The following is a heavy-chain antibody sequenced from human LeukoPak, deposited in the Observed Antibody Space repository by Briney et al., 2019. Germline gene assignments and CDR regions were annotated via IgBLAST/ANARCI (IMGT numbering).Heavy chain of an antibody. Sequence: GGSLRLSCAASGFTFGTYAMHWIRQAPVKGLEWVAVIKFDGSNIHYADSVRGRFTISRDNAKNSLSLQMNSLRVEDTAVYYCASLWDGGYWGQGTLVSVPS. D-gene: IGHD1-26*01. J-gene: IGHJ4*02. CDR3: ASLWDGGY. V-gene: IGHV3-30*04. CDR1: GFTFGTYA. CDR2: IKFDGSNI.